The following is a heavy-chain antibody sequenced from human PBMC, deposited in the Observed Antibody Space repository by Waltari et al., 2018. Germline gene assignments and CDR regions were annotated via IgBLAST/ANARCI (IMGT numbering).Heavy chain of an antibody. J-gene: IGHJ2*01. V-gene: IGHV4-59*01. Sequence: QVQLQESGPGLVKPSETLSLTCTVSGGSISSYYWSWIRQPPGKGLEWIGYIYYSGSTNYNPSLKSRVTISVDTSKNQFSLKLSSVTAADTAVYYCARGTQFLHWYFDLWGRGTLVTVSS. CDR2: IYYSGST. CDR1: GGSISSYY. CDR3: ARGTQFLHWYFDL.